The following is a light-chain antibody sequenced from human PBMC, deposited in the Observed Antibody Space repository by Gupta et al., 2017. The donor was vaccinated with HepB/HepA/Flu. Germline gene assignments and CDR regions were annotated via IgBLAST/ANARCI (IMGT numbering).Light chain of an antibody. CDR2: EVS. J-gene: IGLJ1*01. CDR1: SSDVGSYNL. CDR3: CLYAGSSTFFG. V-gene: IGLV2-23*02. Sequence: QSALTQPASVSGSPGQSITISCTGTSSDVGSYNLVSWYQQHPGKAPKVMIYEVSKRPSGVSNRFSGSKSGNTASLKISGLQAEDEADDDGCLYAGSSTFFGFGTGTKVT.